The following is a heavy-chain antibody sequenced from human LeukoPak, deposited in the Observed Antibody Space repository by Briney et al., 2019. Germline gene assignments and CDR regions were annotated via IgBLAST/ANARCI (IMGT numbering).Heavy chain of an antibody. CDR1: GFTFDDYG. Sequence: PGRSLRLSCEASGFTFDDYGIHWTRQAPRKVQEQVSTISWNSASVGYVDSVKGRLTISRDNAKKTLYLQMNSLRPEDTALYYCAKDYGYSSSWYDYWGQGTLVTVSS. CDR3: AKDYGYSSSWYDY. D-gene: IGHD6-13*01. J-gene: IGHJ4*02. CDR2: ISWNSASV. V-gene: IGHV3-9*01.